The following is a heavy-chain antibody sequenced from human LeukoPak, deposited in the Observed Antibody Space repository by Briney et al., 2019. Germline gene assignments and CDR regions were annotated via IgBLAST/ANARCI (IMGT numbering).Heavy chain of an antibody. CDR3: ARDIAAAGLGNFDY. CDR2: IIPIFGTA. D-gene: IGHD6-13*01. CDR1: GGTFSSYA. V-gene: IGHV1-69*13. Sequence: GASVKVSCKASGGTFSSYAISWVRQAPGQGLEWMGGIIPIFGTANYAQKFQGRVAITADEFTSTAYMELSSLRSEDTAVYYCARDIAAAGLGNFDYWGQGTLVTVSS. J-gene: IGHJ4*02.